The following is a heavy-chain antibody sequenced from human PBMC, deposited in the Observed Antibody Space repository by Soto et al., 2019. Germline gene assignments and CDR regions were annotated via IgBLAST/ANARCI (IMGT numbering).Heavy chain of an antibody. Sequence: QVQLVESGGGVVQPGRSLRLSCAASGFTFSSYGMHWVRQAPGKGLEWVAVIWYDGSNKYYADSVKGRFTISRDNSKNPLYLQMNSLRAEDTAVYYCARDYWGGYSNYYYGMDVWGQGTTVTVSS. CDR2: IWYDGSNK. CDR3: ARDYWGGYSNYYYGMDV. D-gene: IGHD4-4*01. CDR1: GFTFSSYG. J-gene: IGHJ6*02. V-gene: IGHV3-33*01.